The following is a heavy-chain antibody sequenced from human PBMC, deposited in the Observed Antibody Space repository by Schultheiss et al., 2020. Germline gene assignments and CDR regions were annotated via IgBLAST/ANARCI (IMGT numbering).Heavy chain of an antibody. J-gene: IGHJ3*02. D-gene: IGHD4-17*01. CDR1: GFTFSSYA. Sequence: SLKISCSASGFTFSSYAMHWVRQAPGKGLEWVAVIWYDGSNKYCADSVKGRFTISRDNAKNTLYLQMNSLRAEDTAVYYCAREATVTDAFDIWGQGTMVTVSS. CDR3: AREATVTDAFDI. CDR2: IWYDGSNK. V-gene: IGHV3-33*08.